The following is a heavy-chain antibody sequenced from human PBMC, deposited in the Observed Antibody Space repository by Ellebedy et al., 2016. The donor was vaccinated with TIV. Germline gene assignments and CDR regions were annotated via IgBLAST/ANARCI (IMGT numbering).Heavy chain of an antibody. CDR3: ARVKGYCSTASCLYFYY. CDR2: IIPIFGTA. D-gene: IGHD2-2*01. J-gene: IGHJ4*02. Sequence: AASVKVSCKASGGTFSNYAISWVRQVPGQGLEWMGGIIPIFGTAKFAQKFQGRVTLTADESTSTAYMELSSLKSEDTAVYYCARVKGYCSTASCLYFYYWGQGTLVTVSS. V-gene: IGHV1-69*13. CDR1: GGTFSNYA.